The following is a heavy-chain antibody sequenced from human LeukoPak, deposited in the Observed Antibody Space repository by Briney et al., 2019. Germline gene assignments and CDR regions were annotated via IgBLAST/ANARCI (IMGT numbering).Heavy chain of an antibody. Sequence: SGGSLRLSCAASGFTFSSYVMGWVRQAPGKGPEWVSSITSSGSTTYYADSVKGRFTISRDNSENTLYLQMSSLRADETALYYCAKGSNWGSGYYFDFWGQGALVTVSS. V-gene: IGHV3-23*01. D-gene: IGHD7-27*01. CDR2: ITSSGSTT. CDR3: AKGSNWGSGYYFDF. J-gene: IGHJ4*02. CDR1: GFTFSSYV.